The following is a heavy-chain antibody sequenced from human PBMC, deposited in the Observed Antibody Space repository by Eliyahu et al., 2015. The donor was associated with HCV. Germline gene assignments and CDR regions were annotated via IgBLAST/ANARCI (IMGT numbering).Heavy chain of an antibody. J-gene: IGHJ4*02. Sequence: EVQLVESGGGLVQXGGSLRLSCAASXFTXSTSXMNWVRQAPGKGLGWVSYISSSSSTIYXADSVRGRFTISRDNAKNSLYLQMHSLRAEDTAVYYCARERVEQWLLLANYFFDSWGQGTLVTVSS. D-gene: IGHD6-19*01. V-gene: IGHV3-48*01. CDR1: XFTXSTSX. CDR2: ISSSSSTI. CDR3: ARERVEQWLLLANYFFDS.